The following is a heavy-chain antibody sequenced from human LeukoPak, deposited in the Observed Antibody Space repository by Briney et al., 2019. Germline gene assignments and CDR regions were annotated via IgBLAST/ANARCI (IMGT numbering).Heavy chain of an antibody. CDR1: GFTFSSYG. J-gene: IGHJ4*02. D-gene: IGHD3-10*01. CDR2: IRYDGSNK. CDR3: AKTTMVRGGPFDY. V-gene: IGHV3-30*02. Sequence: GGSLRLSCAASGFTFSSYGMHWVRQAPGKGLEWVAFIRYDGSNKYYADSVKGRFTISRDNSKNTLYLQMNSLRAEDTAAYYCAKTTMVRGGPFDYWGQGTLVTVSS.